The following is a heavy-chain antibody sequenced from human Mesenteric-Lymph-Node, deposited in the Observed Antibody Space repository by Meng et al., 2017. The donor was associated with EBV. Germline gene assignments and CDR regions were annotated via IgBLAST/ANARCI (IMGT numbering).Heavy chain of an antibody. J-gene: IGHJ4*02. CDR3: ARAGGYDSSGYYRGSIYFDY. Sequence: EVQLVESGGXLVKPGGSLRLSCAASGFTFSSYSMNWVRQAPGKGLEWVSSISSSSSYIYYADSVKGRFTISRDNAKNSLYLQMNSLRAEDTAVYYCARAGGYDSSGYYRGSIYFDYWCPGTLVTVSS. D-gene: IGHD3-22*01. CDR1: GFTFSSYS. CDR2: ISSSSSYI. V-gene: IGHV3-21*01.